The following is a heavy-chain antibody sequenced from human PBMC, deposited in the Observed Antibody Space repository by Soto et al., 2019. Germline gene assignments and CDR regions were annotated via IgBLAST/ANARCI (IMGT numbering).Heavy chain of an antibody. V-gene: IGHV1-69*01. CDR3: ARDGGRHSGGIDY. CDR1: GGTFSSYS. CDR2: IIPIFGTA. D-gene: IGHD1-26*01. Sequence: QVQLVQSGAEGKKPGSSVKVSCKASGGTFSSYSINWVRQAPGQGLDWMGEIIPIFGTANYAQKFQGRVTITADESTSTAYMELSSLRSEDTAVYYCARDGGRHSGGIDYWGQGTLVTVSS. J-gene: IGHJ4*02.